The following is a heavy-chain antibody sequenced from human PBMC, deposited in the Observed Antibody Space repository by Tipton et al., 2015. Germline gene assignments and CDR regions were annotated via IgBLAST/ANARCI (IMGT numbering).Heavy chain of an antibody. J-gene: IGHJ4*02. CDR1: GFTFDDYA. CDR2: ISWNGGSI. Sequence: SLRLSCAASGFTFDDYAMHWVRQVPGKGPEWVSGISWNGGSIGYADSLKGRFTISRDNSKNTLYLQMNSLTVADTALYYCAKRAVAGIPFHYWGQGTLVTVSS. CDR3: AKRAVAGIPFHY. V-gene: IGHV3-9*01. D-gene: IGHD6-19*01.